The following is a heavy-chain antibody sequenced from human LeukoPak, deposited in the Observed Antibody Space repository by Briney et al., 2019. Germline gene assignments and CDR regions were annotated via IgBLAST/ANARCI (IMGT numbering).Heavy chain of an antibody. Sequence: KPSETLSLTCTVSGGSINGYYWNWIRQSAGKRLEWIGRISDSGYASYNASLQSRLTMSVDTSKNQFSLRLSSVTAADTAVYYCARGEHTCDYWGQGTLVTVSS. CDR3: ARGEHTCDY. J-gene: IGHJ4*02. V-gene: IGHV4-4*07. CDR2: ISDSGYA. D-gene: IGHD1-26*01. CDR1: GGSINGYY.